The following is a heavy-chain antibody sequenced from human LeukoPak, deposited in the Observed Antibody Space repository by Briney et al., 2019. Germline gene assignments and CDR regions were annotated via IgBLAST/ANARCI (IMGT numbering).Heavy chain of an antibody. Sequence: GGSLGLSCAASGFTVRSHYITWGRQAPGEGVEWGSLIYSGGSTSYADSVKGRFTISRDNSKNTLYLQMNSLRAEDTAVYYCAKDRTAGYDGLVDYWGQGTLVTVSS. CDR1: GFTVRSHY. J-gene: IGHJ4*02. V-gene: IGHV3-66*02. CDR2: IYSGGST. CDR3: AKDRTAGYDGLVDY. D-gene: IGHD5-12*01.